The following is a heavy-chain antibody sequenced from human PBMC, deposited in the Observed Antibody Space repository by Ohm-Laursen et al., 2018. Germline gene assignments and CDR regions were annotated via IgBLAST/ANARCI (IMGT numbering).Heavy chain of an antibody. Sequence: SETLSLTCPVSGGSISSYYWSWIRQPAGKGLEWIGRIYTSGSTNYNPSLKSRVTMSVDTSKNQFSLKLSSVTAADTAVYYCARENQLLWFGELSRNAFDIWGQGTMVTVSS. J-gene: IGHJ3*02. CDR1: GGSISSYY. CDR2: IYTSGST. D-gene: IGHD3-10*01. V-gene: IGHV4-4*07. CDR3: ARENQLLWFGELSRNAFDI.